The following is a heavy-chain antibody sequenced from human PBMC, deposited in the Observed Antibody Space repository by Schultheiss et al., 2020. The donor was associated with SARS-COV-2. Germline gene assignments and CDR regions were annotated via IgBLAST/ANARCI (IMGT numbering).Heavy chain of an antibody. Sequence: GGSLRLSCAASGFTFDDYAMHWVRQAPGKGLEWVSGISWNSGSIGYADSVKGRFTISRDNSKNTLYLQMNSLRAEDTAVYYCARDSRGKSVFDYWGQGTLVTVSS. CDR2: ISWNSGSI. CDR3: ARDSRGKSVFDY. D-gene: IGHD6-25*01. V-gene: IGHV3-9*01. CDR1: GFTFDDYA. J-gene: IGHJ4*02.